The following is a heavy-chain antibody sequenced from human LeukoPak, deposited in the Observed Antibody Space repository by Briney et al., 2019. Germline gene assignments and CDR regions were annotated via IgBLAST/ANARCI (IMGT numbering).Heavy chain of an antibody. CDR1: GFTFSSYS. D-gene: IGHD5-18*01. CDR3: ARERSPIQLPLYGMDV. J-gene: IGHJ6*02. CDR2: ISSSSSYI. V-gene: IGHV3-21*01. Sequence: GGSLRLSCAASGFTFSSYSMNWVRQAPGKGLEWVSSISSSSSYIYYADSVKGRFTISRDNAKNSLYLQMNSLRAEDTAVYYCARERSPIQLPLYGMDVWGHGTTVTVSS.